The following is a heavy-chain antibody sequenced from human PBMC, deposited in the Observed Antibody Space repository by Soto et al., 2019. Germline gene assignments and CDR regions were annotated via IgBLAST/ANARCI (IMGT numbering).Heavy chain of an antibody. CDR1: GGSISSSSYS. J-gene: IGHJ6*02. Sequence: SETLSLTCTVSGGSISSSSYSWGWIRQPPGKGLEWIGSIYSSGSTYYNPSLKSRVTISVDTSKNQFSLKLSSVTAADTAVYYCASLKGAMAHDYYYYYGMDVWGQGTTVTVSS. CDR3: ASLKGAMAHDYYYYYGMDV. D-gene: IGHD1-26*01. CDR2: IYSSGST. V-gene: IGHV4-39*01.